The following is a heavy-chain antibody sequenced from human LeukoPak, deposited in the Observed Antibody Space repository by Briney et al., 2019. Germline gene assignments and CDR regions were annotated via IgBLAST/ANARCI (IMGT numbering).Heavy chain of an antibody. J-gene: IGHJ4*02. CDR2: LWYDGVIQ. CDR3: ARDLGHCSTGACYSTYLDY. V-gene: IGHV3-33*01. CDR1: GFSFSTYG. D-gene: IGHD2-15*01. Sequence: GRSLRLSCVVSGFSFSTYGMHWVRQAPGKELEWVALLWYDGVIQYYPDSVKGRFTISRDSSTNTVYLQMDSLRVEDTAVYYRARDLGHCSTGACYSTYLDYWGQGTLVTVSS.